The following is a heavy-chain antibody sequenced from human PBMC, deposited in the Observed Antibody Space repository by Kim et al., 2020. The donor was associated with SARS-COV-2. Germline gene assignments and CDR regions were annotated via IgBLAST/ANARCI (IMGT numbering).Heavy chain of an antibody. Sequence: GGSLRLSCAASGFTFSSYTMNWVRQRPGKGLEWISCITPSSGAMYYADSVKGRFTISRDDAKNSLFLQMNSLRDEDTAVYYCARVLTNIGWYEDYWGQGTLVTVSP. CDR1: GFTFSSYT. CDR2: ITPSSGAM. V-gene: IGHV3-48*02. J-gene: IGHJ4*02. CDR3: ARVLTNIGWYEDY. D-gene: IGHD6-19*01.